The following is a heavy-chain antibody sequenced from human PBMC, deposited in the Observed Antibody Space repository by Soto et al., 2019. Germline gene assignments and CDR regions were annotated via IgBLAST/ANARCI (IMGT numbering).Heavy chain of an antibody. CDR1: GFTFSSYA. J-gene: IGHJ4*02. V-gene: IGHV3-23*01. CDR2: ISGSGGST. Sequence: EVQLLESGGGLVQPGGSLRLSCAASGFTFSSYAMSWVRQAPGKGLEWVSAISGSGGSTYYADSVKGRFTISRDNSKNTMYLQMNSLRAEDTAVYYCAKIMIRYSSSWAFDYWGQGTLVTVSS. D-gene: IGHD6-13*01. CDR3: AKIMIRYSSSWAFDY.